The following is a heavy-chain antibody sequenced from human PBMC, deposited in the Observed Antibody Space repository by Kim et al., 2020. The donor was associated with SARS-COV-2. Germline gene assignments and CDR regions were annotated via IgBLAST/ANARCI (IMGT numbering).Heavy chain of an antibody. Sequence: SQTLSLTCTVSGGSISSGSFYWSWIRQPAGKGLEWIGRVYSSGSTNYNPSLKSRVTISVDTSKNQFSLKLKSVTAADTAVYYCAGENIITMIVVVASNWFDPWGQGTLVTVSS. CDR2: VYSSGST. D-gene: IGHD3-22*01. V-gene: IGHV4-61*02. CDR3: AGENIITMIVVVASNWFDP. J-gene: IGHJ5*02. CDR1: GGSISSGSFY.